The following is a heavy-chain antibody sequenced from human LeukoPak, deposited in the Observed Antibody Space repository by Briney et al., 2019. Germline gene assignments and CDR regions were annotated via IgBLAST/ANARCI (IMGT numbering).Heavy chain of an antibody. CDR2: IYYSGST. D-gene: IGHD6-19*01. CDR1: GGSISSSSYY. V-gene: IGHV4-39*01. Sequence: SETLSLTCTVSGGSISSSSYYWGWIRQPPGKGLEWIGSIYYSGSTYYNPSLKSRVTMSVDTSKNQFSLKLSSVTAADTAVYYCAALLDSSGWYWYFDLWGRGTLVTVSS. CDR3: AALLDSSGWYWYFDL. J-gene: IGHJ2*01.